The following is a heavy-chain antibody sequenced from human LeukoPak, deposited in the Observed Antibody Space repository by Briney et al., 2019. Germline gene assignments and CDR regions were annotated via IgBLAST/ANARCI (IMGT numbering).Heavy chain of an antibody. D-gene: IGHD5-12*01. CDR2: IFYRGNT. V-gene: IGHV4-59*11. CDR1: GGSINLHY. J-gene: IGHJ4*02. Sequence: SETLSLTCTVSGGSINLHYWSWIRQSPGRGLEWVGYIFYRGNTDYNPSLKSRLTISVDTSKNQFSLQLTSVTPADTAVYYCARSPGAYDSFDLWGQGALVTVSS. CDR3: ARSPGAYDSFDL.